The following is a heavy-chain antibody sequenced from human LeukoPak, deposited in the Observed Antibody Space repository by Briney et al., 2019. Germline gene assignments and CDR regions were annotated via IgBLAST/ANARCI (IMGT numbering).Heavy chain of an antibody. V-gene: IGHV1-69*04. CDR2: IIPILGIA. Sequence: ASVKVSCKASGGTFSSYAISWVRQAPGQGLEWMGRIIPILGIANYAQKFQGRVTITADKSTSTAYMELSSLRSEDTAVYHCARDTPRAGMDVWGQGTTVTVSS. CDR1: GGTFSSYA. J-gene: IGHJ6*02. CDR3: ARDTPRAGMDV.